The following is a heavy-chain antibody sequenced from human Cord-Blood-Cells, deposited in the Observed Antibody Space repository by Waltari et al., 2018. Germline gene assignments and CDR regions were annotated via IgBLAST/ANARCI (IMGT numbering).Heavy chain of an antibody. Sequence: QVQLQQPGPGLVKPSQTLSLTCAISGDSVSSTSAACNWIRQPPSRGLEWPGRTYYRSKWYNDYAVSVKSRITINPDTSKNQFSLQLNSVTPEDTAVYYCARGNWGSAYWYFDLWGRGTLVTVSS. D-gene: IGHD7-27*01. J-gene: IGHJ2*01. CDR2: TYYRSKWYN. CDR1: GDSVSSTSAA. CDR3: ARGNWGSAYWYFDL. V-gene: IGHV6-1*01.